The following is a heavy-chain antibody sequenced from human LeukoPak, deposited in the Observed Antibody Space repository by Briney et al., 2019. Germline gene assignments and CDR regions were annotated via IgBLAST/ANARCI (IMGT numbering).Heavy chain of an antibody. CDR3: ARDCSSTSCYGKDDAFDI. D-gene: IGHD2-2*01. V-gene: IGHV3-48*01. CDR2: ISSSSSTI. J-gene: IGHJ3*02. Sequence: GGTLRLSRAASGFTFSSYNMNWVSQAPAKGLEWVSYISSSSSTIYYEDSDKGRFTISRNNAKNSLYLQMNSLRAEDTAVYYCARDCSSTSCYGKDDAFDIWGQGTMVTVSS. CDR1: GFTFSSYN.